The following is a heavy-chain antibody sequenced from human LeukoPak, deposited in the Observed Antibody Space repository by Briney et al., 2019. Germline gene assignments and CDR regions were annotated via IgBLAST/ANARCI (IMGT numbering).Heavy chain of an antibody. CDR3: AKDRGATTSLVDY. V-gene: IGHV3-30*18. CDR1: GFTFSNYG. CDR2: ISYDGNNK. Sequence: PGGSLRLSCAASGFTFSNYGMHWVRQAPGKGLEWVAVISYDGNNKYYADSVKGRFTISRDNSKDTLYLQMNSLRAEDTAVYHCAKDRGATTSLVDYWGQGTLVTVSS. J-gene: IGHJ4*02. D-gene: IGHD1-26*01.